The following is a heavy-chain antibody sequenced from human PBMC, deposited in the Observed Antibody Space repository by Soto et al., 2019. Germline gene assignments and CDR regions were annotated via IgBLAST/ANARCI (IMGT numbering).Heavy chain of an antibody. J-gene: IGHJ4*02. CDR2: IFYSGSA. CDR3: ARSGHSFGGVI. CDR1: GASMNNYY. D-gene: IGHD3-16*01. Sequence: SETLSLTCTVSGASMNNYYGSWIRQPPGKGLEYIGYIFYSGSADYNPSLRSRVNMSVDTSNNQFTLKLRSVTAADTAVYYCARSGHSFGGVIWGQGILVTVSS. V-gene: IGHV4-59*01.